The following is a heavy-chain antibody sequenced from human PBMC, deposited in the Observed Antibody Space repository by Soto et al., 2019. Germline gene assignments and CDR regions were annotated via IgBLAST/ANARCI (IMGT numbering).Heavy chain of an antibody. CDR3: AKGRYSSPMGYYYGMDV. Sequence: QAQLEQSGGEVKKPGSSVKVSCKASRVAFSKFIVTWVRQAPGVGLEWVGGIIPVFGTANYAQKFQGRVTITADESTSTSYMEGNNLRSEDTGVYYCAKGRYSSPMGYYYGMDVWGQGTTVTVSS. D-gene: IGHD2-2*01. J-gene: IGHJ6*02. CDR1: RVAFSKFI. V-gene: IGHV1-69*01. CDR2: IIPVFGTA.